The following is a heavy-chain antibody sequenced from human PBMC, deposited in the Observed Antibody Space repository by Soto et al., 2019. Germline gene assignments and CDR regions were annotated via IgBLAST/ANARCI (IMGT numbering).Heavy chain of an antibody. J-gene: IGHJ4*01. Sequence: PSETLSLTCAVYGGSFSGYYWSWIRQPPGKGLEWIGKINHSGSTNYNPSLKSRVTISVDTSKNQFSLKLNSVTAADTAIYYCARERGGSDYYAMDFWGQGTLVTVSS. CDR2: INHSGST. CDR3: ARERGGSDYYAMDF. V-gene: IGHV4-34*01. D-gene: IGHD3-3*01. CDR1: GGSFSGYY.